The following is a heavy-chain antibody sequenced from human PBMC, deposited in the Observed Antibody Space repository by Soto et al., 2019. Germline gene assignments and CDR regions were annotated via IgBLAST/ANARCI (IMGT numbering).Heavy chain of an antibody. CDR2: IRSKAYGGTT. J-gene: IGHJ4*02. CDR1: GFTFGDYA. Sequence: GGSLRLSCTASGFTFGDYAMSWVRQAPGKGLEWVGFIRSKAYGGTTEYAASVKGRFTISRVDSKSIAYLQMNSLKTEDTAVYYCTRDPPDDSSGYYYWGQGTLVTVSS. V-gene: IGHV3-49*04. CDR3: TRDPPDDSSGYYY. D-gene: IGHD3-22*01.